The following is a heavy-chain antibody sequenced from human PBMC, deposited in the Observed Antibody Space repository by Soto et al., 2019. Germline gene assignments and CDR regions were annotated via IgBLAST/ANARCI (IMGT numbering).Heavy chain of an antibody. CDR3: TSHDEVAVIRYGMAD. CDR2: IFYLGNT. CDR1: GGSITNYY. Sequence: QVQLQESGPGLVKPSETLSLTCTVSGGSITNYYWCWIRQPPGKGLEWIGYIFYLGNTIYNPSLKLRLTSIGDTPKNLLSLTLSSETAADTAVYYSTSHDEVAVIRYGMADWGQGTTVTVS. J-gene: IGHJ6*02. V-gene: IGHV4-59*01. D-gene: IGHD2-21*01.